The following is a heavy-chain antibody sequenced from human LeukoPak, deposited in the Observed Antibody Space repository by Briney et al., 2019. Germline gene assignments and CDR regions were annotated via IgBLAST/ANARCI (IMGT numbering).Heavy chain of an antibody. CDR1: GDSFTIND. Sequence: ASVKVSCKAPGDSFTINDINWVRQATGQGLEWMGWMNPNSGNTGYAQKFQGRVTMTRNTSISTAYMELTDLRSEDAAVYYCARVTAGGTWTFDIWGQGTTVTVSS. CDR3: ARVTAGGTWTFDI. CDR2: MNPNSGNT. V-gene: IGHV1-8*01. J-gene: IGHJ3*02. D-gene: IGHD6-13*01.